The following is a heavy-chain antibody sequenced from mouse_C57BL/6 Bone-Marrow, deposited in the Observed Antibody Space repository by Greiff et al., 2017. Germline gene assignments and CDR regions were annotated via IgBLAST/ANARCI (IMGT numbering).Heavy chain of an antibody. Sequence: QVRLKQSGAELARPGASVKLSCKASGYTFTSYGISWVKQRTGQGLEWIGEIYPRSGNTYYNEKFKGKATLTADKSSSTAYMELRSLTSEDSAVYFCARWAGNYVGDYWGQGTTLTVSS. D-gene: IGHD2-1*01. CDR3: ARWAGNYVGDY. V-gene: IGHV1-81*01. CDR2: IYPRSGNT. CDR1: GYTFTSYG. J-gene: IGHJ2*01.